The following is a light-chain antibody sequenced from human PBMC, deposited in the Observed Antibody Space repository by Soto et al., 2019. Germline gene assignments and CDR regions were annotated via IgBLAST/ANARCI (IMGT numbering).Light chain of an antibody. Sequence: QSVLTQPPSVSGAPGQTVTISRTGSSSNIGAGYDVHWYQQIPGTAPKLLIYGNFNRPSGVPDRFSVSKSGTSASLAITGLQAEDEADYYCQSYDSSLSGSVFGGGTQLTVL. CDR3: QSYDSSLSGSV. V-gene: IGLV1-40*01. J-gene: IGLJ7*01. CDR1: SSNIGAGYD. CDR2: GNF.